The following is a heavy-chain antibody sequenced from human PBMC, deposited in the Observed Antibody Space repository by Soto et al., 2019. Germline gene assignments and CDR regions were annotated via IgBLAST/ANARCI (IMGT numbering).Heavy chain of an antibody. V-gene: IGHV4-59*08. CDR3: ARQGFGEVHGLVDV. CDR1: GGPMNNYY. D-gene: IGHD3-10*01. CDR2: MGYNGFT. Sequence: QVQLQESGPGLVKPSETLSLTCTISGGPMNNYYCSWFRQPRGQGLEWIGYMGYNGFTRYNPSLRXXVXMSLDTAKNQFSLNLSSVTAAATALYYCARQGFGEVHGLVDVWGQGITVTVSS. J-gene: IGHJ6*02.